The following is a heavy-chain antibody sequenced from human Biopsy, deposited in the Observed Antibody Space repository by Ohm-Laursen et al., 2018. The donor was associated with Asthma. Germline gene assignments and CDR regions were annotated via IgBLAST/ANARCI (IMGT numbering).Heavy chain of an antibody. J-gene: IGHJ1*01. Sequence: SLRLSCAASGFTFSSYGMHWVRQAPGKGLEWVAVISYDGSNKYYADSVKGRFTISRDNAKNSVFLHMDSLRPEDTAFYYCARTFHFWSPYHAEHYQLWGQGTLVTVSS. D-gene: IGHD3-3*01. CDR1: GFTFSSYG. CDR2: ISYDGSNK. CDR3: ARTFHFWSPYHAEHYQL. V-gene: IGHV3-30*03.